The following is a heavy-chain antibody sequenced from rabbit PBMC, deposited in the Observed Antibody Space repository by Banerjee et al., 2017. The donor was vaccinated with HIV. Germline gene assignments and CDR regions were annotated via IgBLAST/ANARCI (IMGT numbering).Heavy chain of an antibody. J-gene: IGHJ4*01. D-gene: IGHD1-1*01. CDR2: IYAGYSGNI. CDR1: GFSFSSSYW. V-gene: IGHV1S40*01. CDR3: ARGWAGYASSSGYPYLYYFNL. Sequence: QSLEESGGDLVKPGASLTLTCTASGFSFSSSYWICWVRQAPGKGLEWIACIYAGYSGNIYYASWVNGRFTISKTSSTTVTLQMTSLTAADTATYFCARGWAGYASSSGYPYLYYFNLWGPGTLVTVS.